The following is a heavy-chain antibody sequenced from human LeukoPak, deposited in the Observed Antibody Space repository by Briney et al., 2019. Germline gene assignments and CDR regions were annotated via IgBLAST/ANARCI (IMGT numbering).Heavy chain of an antibody. Sequence: GGSLRLSCAASGFTVSSNYMSWVRQAPGKGLEWVSVIYSGGSTYYADSVKGRFTISRDNSKNTLYLQMNSLRAEDTAVYYCARHYSKQWLVLSGFDYWGQGTLVTVSS. CDR3: ARHYSKQWLVLSGFDY. V-gene: IGHV3-66*04. J-gene: IGHJ4*02. D-gene: IGHD6-19*01. CDR1: GFTVSSNY. CDR2: IYSGGST.